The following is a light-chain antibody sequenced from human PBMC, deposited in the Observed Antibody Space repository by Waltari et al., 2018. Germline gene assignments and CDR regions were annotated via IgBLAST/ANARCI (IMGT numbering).Light chain of an antibody. CDR2: GAS. V-gene: IGKV3-20*01. Sequence: ETVLTQSPGTLSLSTGEGATLSCRASQSVGRSLVWYQQKPGRAPRLLIYGASIRATGIPDRFTGSGSGTDFSRTISRLEPEDSAVYYCQMYVRLPVTFGQGTKVEI. CDR1: QSVGRS. CDR3: QMYVRLPVT. J-gene: IGKJ1*01.